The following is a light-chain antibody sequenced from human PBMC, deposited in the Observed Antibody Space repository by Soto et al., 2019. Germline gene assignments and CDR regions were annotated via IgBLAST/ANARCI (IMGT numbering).Light chain of an antibody. CDR1: QSIGRF. J-gene: IGKJ1*01. V-gene: IGKV1-5*01. CDR3: QQCYMGWT. CDR2: DAS. Sequence: DIQMTQSPSTLSGSVGDRVTITCRASQSIGRFLAWYQHQPGKAPKLLTYDASTLESGVPSRFSGTGSGTEFTFSITSLQPEDFGTYYCQQCYMGWTFGQGTKVDIK.